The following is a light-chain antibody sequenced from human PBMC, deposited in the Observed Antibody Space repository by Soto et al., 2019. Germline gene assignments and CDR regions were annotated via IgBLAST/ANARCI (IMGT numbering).Light chain of an antibody. V-gene: IGKV3-15*01. CDR3: QQYNNWPLYT. CDR2: GAS. Sequence: EIVMTQSPATLSVSPGERATLSCRASQSVSSNLAWYQQKPGQAPRLLIYGASTRATGIPARFSGSGSGTECTLTIISLQSEDFAGDYCQQYNNWPLYTFGQGTKLEIK. J-gene: IGKJ2*01. CDR1: QSVSSN.